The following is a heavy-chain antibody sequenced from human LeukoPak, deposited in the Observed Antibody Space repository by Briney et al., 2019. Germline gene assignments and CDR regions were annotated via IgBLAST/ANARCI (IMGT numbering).Heavy chain of an antibody. CDR1: GYTFNDYY. CDR3: ARDSSDILTGYYHF. J-gene: IGHJ4*02. D-gene: IGHD3-9*01. CDR2: INPNSGRT. Sequence: ASVKVSCKTSGYTFNDYYLHWVRQAPGQGLEWMGWINPNSGRTNYAPKFQGRVTLTTDTSISTAYMELSSLISDDTALYYCARDSSDILTGYYHFWGQGTLVTVSS. V-gene: IGHV1-2*02.